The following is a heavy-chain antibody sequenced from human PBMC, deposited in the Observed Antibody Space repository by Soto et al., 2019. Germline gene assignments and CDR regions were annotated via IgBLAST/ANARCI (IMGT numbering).Heavy chain of an antibody. CDR3: ARDQYSSSYLVSAY. CDR1: GYSLSSGYY. CDR2: MYHGGST. D-gene: IGHD3-22*01. V-gene: IGHV4-38-2*02. Sequence: PSETLSLTCAVSGYSLSSGYYWGWKRHTAGKGLAWIGSMYHGGSTSYNPSLKSRVTISVDTSKNQFSLKLSSVTAADTAVYSCARDQYSSSYLVSAYWGQGALVTVS. J-gene: IGHJ4*02.